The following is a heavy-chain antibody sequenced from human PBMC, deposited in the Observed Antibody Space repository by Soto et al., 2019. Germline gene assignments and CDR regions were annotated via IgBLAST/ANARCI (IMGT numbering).Heavy chain of an antibody. V-gene: IGHV4-39*07. D-gene: IGHD3-3*01. CDR1: GGSISSSSYY. CDR3: ASAPITFFGVVIIRVGWFDP. Sequence: PSETLSLTCTVSGGSISSSSYYWGWIRQPPGKGLEWIGSIYYSGSTYYNPSLKSRVTISVDTSKNQFSLKLSSVTAADTAVYYCASAPITFFGVVIIRVGWFDPWGQGTLVTVAS. CDR2: IYYSGST. J-gene: IGHJ5*02.